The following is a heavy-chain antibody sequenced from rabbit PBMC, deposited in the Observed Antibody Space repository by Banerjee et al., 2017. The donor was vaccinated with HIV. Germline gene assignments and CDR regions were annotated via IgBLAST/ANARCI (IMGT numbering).Heavy chain of an antibody. D-gene: IGHD5-1*01. CDR1: GLDFSSYY. CDR2: INPNDGRT. J-gene: IGHJ4*01. Sequence: QLEESGGGLVQPGGSLKLSCIASGLDFSSYYMSWVRQAPGKGLEWIGYINPNDGRTWYANWVNGRFTISRENTQNTLYLQLNSLTAADTATYFCQRIGGRGATDFSLWGPGTLVTVS. V-gene: IGHV1S7*01. CDR3: QRIGGRGATDFSL.